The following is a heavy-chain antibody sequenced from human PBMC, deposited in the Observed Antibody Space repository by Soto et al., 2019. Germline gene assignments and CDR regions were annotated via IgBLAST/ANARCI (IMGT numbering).Heavy chain of an antibody. V-gene: IGHV4-59*08. Sequence: SETLSLTCTVSGGSISSYYWSWIRQPPGKGLEWIGYIYYSGSTNYNPSLKSRVTISVDTSKNQFSLKLSSVTAADTAVYYCARFYGSGSYYVALDVFDIWGQGKRVTVSS. CDR2: IYYSGST. J-gene: IGHJ3*02. D-gene: IGHD3-10*01. CDR1: GGSISSYY. CDR3: ARFYGSGSYYVALDVFDI.